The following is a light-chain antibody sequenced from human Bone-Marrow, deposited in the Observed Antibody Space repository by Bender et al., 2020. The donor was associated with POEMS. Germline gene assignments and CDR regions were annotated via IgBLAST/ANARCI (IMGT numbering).Light chain of an antibody. J-gene: IGLJ1*01. Sequence: QSVLTQPPSVSGAPGQRVTISCTGNSSNIGAGYDVHWYQQLPGTAPKLLISGNTNRPSGVPDRFSGSTSGDSASLAITGLQAEDEADYYCSSNAGANNLGVFGTGTRVTVL. CDR2: GNT. CDR1: SSNIGAGYD. CDR3: SSNAGANNLGV. V-gene: IGLV1-40*01.